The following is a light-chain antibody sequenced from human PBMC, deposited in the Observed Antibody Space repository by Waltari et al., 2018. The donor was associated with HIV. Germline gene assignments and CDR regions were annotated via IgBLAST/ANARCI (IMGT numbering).Light chain of an antibody. V-gene: IGLV2-8*01. J-gene: IGLJ2*01. CDR2: EVT. Sequence: QSALTQPPSASGSPGPSVTISCTGPRSYIGGYNYVSWYQQHPGKAPKIIIYEVTKRPSGLPNRFSGSKSGNTASRTVSGLQAEDEADYYCVSYAGSNTVIFGGGTKLTVL. CDR1: RSYIGGYNY. CDR3: VSYAGSNTVI.